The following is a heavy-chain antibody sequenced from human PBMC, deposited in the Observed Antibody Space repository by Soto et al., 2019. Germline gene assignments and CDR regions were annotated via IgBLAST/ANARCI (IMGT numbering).Heavy chain of an antibody. J-gene: IGHJ4*02. Sequence: EVQVLESGGGLIQPGGSLRLSCVISRLTFSSYALNWVRQAPGEGLEWVSSISGSGDTTNYADSVKGRFTISRDNSKNTLYLQMNSLRVEDTALYYCAKADYSYSWAPGDYWGQGTLVTVSS. D-gene: IGHD6-13*01. CDR2: ISGSGDTT. V-gene: IGHV3-23*01. CDR3: AKADYSYSWAPGDY. CDR1: RLTFSSYA.